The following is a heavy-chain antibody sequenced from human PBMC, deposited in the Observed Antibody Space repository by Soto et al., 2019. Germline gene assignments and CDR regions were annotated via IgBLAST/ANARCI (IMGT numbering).Heavy chain of an antibody. Sequence: GGSLRLSCAASGFTFDDYAMHWVRQAPGKGLEWVSGISWNSGSIGYADSVKGRFTISRDNAKNSLYLQMNSLRAEDTALYYCAKDIGGATTYYFDYWGQGTLVTVSS. CDR3: AKDIGGATTYYFDY. CDR2: ISWNSGSI. CDR1: GFTFDDYA. J-gene: IGHJ4*02. D-gene: IGHD1-26*01. V-gene: IGHV3-9*01.